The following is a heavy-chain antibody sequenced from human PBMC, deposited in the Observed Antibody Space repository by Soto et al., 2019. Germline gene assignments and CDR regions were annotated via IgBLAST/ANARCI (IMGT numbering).Heavy chain of an antibody. D-gene: IGHD3-9*01. J-gene: IGHJ5*02. CDR1: EGSSTNHGDH. CDR3: ARHPAGDILTGHPNWFDP. V-gene: IGHV4-39*01. Sequence: ELLSHRKAVSEGSSTNHGDHWVWNKQPPGKGLQWIGNVYWTGSTFSHPSLTSRVFISVDTSKNEFSLRLSSVTAADTAVYYCARHPAGDILTGHPNWFDPWGQGTLVTVSS. CDR2: VYWTGST.